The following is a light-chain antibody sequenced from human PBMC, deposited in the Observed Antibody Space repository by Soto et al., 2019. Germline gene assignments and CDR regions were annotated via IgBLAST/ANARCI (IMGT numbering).Light chain of an antibody. CDR1: SSDVGSYNL. CDR3: CSYAHSSTYV. V-gene: IGLV2-23*02. J-gene: IGLJ1*01. Sequence: QSVLTQPASVSGSPGQSITISCTGTSSDVGSYNLVSWYQQHPGNVPKLMIYEVTKRPSGISYRFSGSKSGNTASLTISGLQAEDEADYYCCSYAHSSTYVFGTGTKVTVL. CDR2: EVT.